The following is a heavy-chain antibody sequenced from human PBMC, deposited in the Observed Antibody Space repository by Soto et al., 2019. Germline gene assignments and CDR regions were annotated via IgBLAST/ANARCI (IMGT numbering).Heavy chain of an antibody. Sequence: EVQLLESGGGLVQPGGSLRLSCAASGFTFSSYAMSWVRQAPGKGLEWVSAISGSGGSTYYADSVKGRFTISRDNSKNTLYLQMNSLRAEDTAVYYCAKDLYDSVLGYYYGMDVWGQGTTVTVSS. V-gene: IGHV3-23*01. D-gene: IGHD3-22*01. CDR1: GFTFSSYA. J-gene: IGHJ6*02. CDR3: AKDLYDSVLGYYYGMDV. CDR2: ISGSGGST.